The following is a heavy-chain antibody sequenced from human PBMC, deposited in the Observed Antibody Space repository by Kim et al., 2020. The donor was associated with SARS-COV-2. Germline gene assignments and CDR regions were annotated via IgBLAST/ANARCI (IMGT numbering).Heavy chain of an antibody. CDR1: GYTFIDYY. V-gene: IGHV1-2*02. J-gene: IGHJ3*02. CDR3: MRGRDARGYVPWI. Sequence: ASVKVSCKASGYTFIDYYIHWVRQAPGQGLEWMGWINPNTGVTNYAQKFQGRVTMTRDTSDTTAYMELSRLRSDDTAVYYCMRGRDARGYVPWIWGQGTMVTVSS. CDR2: INPNTGVT. D-gene: IGHD2-2*01.